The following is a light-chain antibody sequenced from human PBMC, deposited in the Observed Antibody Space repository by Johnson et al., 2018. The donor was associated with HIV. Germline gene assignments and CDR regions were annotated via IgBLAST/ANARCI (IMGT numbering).Light chain of an antibody. CDR3: GIWDANLCPLYV. Sequence: QPVLTQPPSVSAAPGQKVTISCSGSSSNIGSNYVSWYQQLPGAAPTLLIYEDNKRPSGIPDRFSGSKSGATATLGIPGLQTRDEAYCYCGIWDANLCPLYVFGTGTTSTVL. CDR2: EDN. J-gene: IGLJ1*01. V-gene: IGLV1-51*02. CDR1: SSNIGSNY.